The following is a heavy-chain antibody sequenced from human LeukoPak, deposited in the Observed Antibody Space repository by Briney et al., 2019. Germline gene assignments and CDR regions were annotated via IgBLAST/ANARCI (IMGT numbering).Heavy chain of an antibody. Sequence: PGGSLRLSCVASGFTFSSYAMSWVRQAPGRGLEWVSAISGSGGSTYYADSVKGRFTISRDNSKNTLYLQMNSLRAEDTAVYYCAKVECCSGWYAFDYWGQGTLVTVSS. CDR3: AKVECCSGWYAFDY. D-gene: IGHD6-19*01. V-gene: IGHV3-23*01. CDR1: GFTFSSYA. CDR2: ISGSGGST. J-gene: IGHJ4*02.